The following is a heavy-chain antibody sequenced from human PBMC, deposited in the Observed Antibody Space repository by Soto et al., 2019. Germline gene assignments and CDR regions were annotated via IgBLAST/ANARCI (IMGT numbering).Heavy chain of an antibody. D-gene: IGHD3-10*01. J-gene: IGHJ5*02. CDR2: AYYSGTT. CDR3: ESRNTLVRGTSIVTNWFDP. CDR1: VFSGNIGKYY. V-gene: IGHV4-61*01. Sequence: SETXSLTWTFAVFSGNIGKYYWAWIRQPPGSGLEWMGYAYYSGTTSYNPSLKSRITMSVDTSKNHFSLKVNSVTAADTAVYFCESRNTLVRGTSIVTNWFDPWGQGTLVTVSS.